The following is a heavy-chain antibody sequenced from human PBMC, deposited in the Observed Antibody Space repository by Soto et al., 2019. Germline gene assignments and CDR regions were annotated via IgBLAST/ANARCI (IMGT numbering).Heavy chain of an antibody. CDR2: IYYSGSA. CDR3: ARGLDYYGSGSYLNWFDP. J-gene: IGHJ5*02. Sequence: SETLSLTCTVSGGSISSGGYYWSWIRQHPGKGLEWIGYIYYSGSAYYNPSLKSRVTISVDTSKNQFSLKLSSVTAADTAVYYCARGLDYYGSGSYLNWFDPWGQGTLVTVSS. CDR1: GGSISSGGYY. D-gene: IGHD3-10*01. V-gene: IGHV4-31*03.